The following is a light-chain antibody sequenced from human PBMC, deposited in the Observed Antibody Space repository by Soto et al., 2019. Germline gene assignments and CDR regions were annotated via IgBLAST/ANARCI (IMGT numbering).Light chain of an antibody. CDR3: QQYNNLPYT. Sequence: IVMTQSPESLGVSLGERATINCKSNQTILYGSNNKNYLSWYQQKPGQPPKLLIYWASTRKYGVPERFSGSGSGTDFTLSITNLQAEDVAVYYCQQYNNLPYTFGQGTKLDIK. CDR2: WAS. CDR1: QTILYGSNNKNY. J-gene: IGKJ2*01. V-gene: IGKV4-1*01.